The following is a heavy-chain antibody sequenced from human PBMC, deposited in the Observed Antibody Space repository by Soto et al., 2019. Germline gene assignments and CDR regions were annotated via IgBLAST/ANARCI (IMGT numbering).Heavy chain of an antibody. Sequence: ASVKVSCKASGYTFTSYAMHWVRRAPGQRLEWMGWINAGNGNTKYSQKFQGRVTITRDTSASTAYMELSSLRSEDTAVYYCARDPPAAGILDYWGQGTLVTVSS. CDR3: ARDPPAAGILDY. J-gene: IGHJ4*02. V-gene: IGHV1-3*01. CDR2: INAGNGNT. CDR1: GYTFTSYA. D-gene: IGHD6-13*01.